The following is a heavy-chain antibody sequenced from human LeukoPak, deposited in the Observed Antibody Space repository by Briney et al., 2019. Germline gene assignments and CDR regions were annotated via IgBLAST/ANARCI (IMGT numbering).Heavy chain of an antibody. D-gene: IGHD2-15*01. Sequence: SETLSLTCAVYGGSFSGYYWSWIRQPPGKGLEWIGEINHSGSTNYNPSLKSRVTISVDTSKNQFSLKLSSVTAADTAVYYCASSTPRYCSGGSCSLDTFDIWGQGTMVTVSS. V-gene: IGHV4-34*01. CDR1: GGSFSGYY. CDR2: INHSGST. CDR3: ASSTPRYCSGGSCSLDTFDI. J-gene: IGHJ3*02.